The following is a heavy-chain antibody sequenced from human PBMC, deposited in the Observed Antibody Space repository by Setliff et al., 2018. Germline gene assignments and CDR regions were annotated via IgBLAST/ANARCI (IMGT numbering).Heavy chain of an antibody. J-gene: IGHJ5*02. CDR2: IKQDGGEK. V-gene: IGHV3-7*03. Sequence: GGSLRLSCAASGFTFSSYWMSWVRQAPGKGLEWVANIKQDGGEKYYVGSVKGRFTISRDNANNLLYPHMSSLRAEDTAVYYCARDFSTGSSSWGQGTLVTVSS. CDR1: GFTFSSYW. D-gene: IGHD2-8*02. CDR3: ARDFSTGSSS.